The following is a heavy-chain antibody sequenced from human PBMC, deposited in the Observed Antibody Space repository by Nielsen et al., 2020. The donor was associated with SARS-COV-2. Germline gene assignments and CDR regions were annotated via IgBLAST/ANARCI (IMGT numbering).Heavy chain of an antibody. V-gene: IGHV3-48*03. CDR1: GFTFSSYE. CDR3: AREGWATVTKYGMDV. D-gene: IGHD4-11*01. CDR2: ISSSGSTI. Sequence: GESLKISCAASGFTFSSYEMNWVRQAPGKGLEWVSYISSSGSTIYYADSVKGRFTISRDNAKNSLYLQMNSLRAEDTAVYYCAREGWATVTKYGMDVWGRGTTVTVSS. J-gene: IGHJ6*02.